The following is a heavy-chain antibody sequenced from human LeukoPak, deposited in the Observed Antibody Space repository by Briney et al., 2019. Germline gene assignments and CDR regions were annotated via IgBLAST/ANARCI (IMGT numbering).Heavy chain of an antibody. J-gene: IGHJ4*02. V-gene: IGHV3-33*01. CDR3: ARGGRTYFDY. CDR1: GFTFSSYG. D-gene: IGHD1-1*01. CDR2: IWYDGSNK. Sequence: GGSLRLSCAASGFTFSSYGMHWVRQAPGKGLEWVAVIWYDGSNKYYADSVKGRFTISRDNAKNSLYLQMNSLRAEDTAVYYCARGGRTYFDYWGQGTLVTVSS.